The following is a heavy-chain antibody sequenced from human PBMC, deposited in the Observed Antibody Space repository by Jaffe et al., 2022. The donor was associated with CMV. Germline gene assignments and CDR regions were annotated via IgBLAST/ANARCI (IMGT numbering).Heavy chain of an antibody. D-gene: IGHD6-13*01. J-gene: IGHJ1*01. CDR2: ISYDGSNK. CDR3: ARERGIAAAGGYFQH. CDR1: GFTFSSYG. V-gene: IGHV3-30*03. Sequence: QVQLVESGGGVVQPGRSLRLSCAASGFTFSSYGMHWVRQAPGKGLEWVAVISYDGSNKYYADSVKGRFTISRDNSKNTLYLQMNSLRAEDTAVYYCARERGIAAAGGYFQHWGQGTLVTVSS.